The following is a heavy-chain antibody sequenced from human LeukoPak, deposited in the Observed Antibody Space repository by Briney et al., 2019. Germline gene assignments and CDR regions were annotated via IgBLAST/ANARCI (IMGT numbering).Heavy chain of an antibody. CDR2: ISTYDGST. V-gene: IGHV1-18*01. CDR3: GRSDQLSSWFPLDY. J-gene: IGHJ4*02. CDR1: GYTFTNNG. D-gene: IGHD6-13*01. Sequence: GASVKVSCKASGYTFTNNGITWVRQAPGQGLEWMAWISTYDGSTSYAQKFQGRVTVTTDTSTSTAYMELRSLRSDDTALYYCGRSDQLSSWFPLDYWGQGTLVTVSS.